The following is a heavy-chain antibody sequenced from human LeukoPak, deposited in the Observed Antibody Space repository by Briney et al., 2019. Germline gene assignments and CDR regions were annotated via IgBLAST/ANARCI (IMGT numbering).Heavy chain of an antibody. CDR3: ARDRGPVVTADWFDP. J-gene: IGHJ5*02. V-gene: IGHV1-2*02. D-gene: IGHD2-21*02. CDR1: GYTFTDYY. CDR2: INPNSGGT. Sequence: GASLKVSCKASGYTFTDYYMHWVRQAPGQGLEWMGWINPNSGGTNYAQKFQGRVTMTRDTSISTAYMELSRLRSDDTAVYYCARDRGPVVTADWFDPWGQGTLVTVSS.